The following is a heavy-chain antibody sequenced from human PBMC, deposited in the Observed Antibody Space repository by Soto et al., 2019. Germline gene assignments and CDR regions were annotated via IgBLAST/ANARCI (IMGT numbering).Heavy chain of an antibody. CDR2: ISGSGGST. Sequence: GGSLRLSCAASGFTFSSYAMSWVRQAPGKGLEWVSAISGSGGSTYYADSVKGRFTISRDNSKNTLYLQMNSLRAEDTAVYYCAKGLTTYYDFWSGYYSFDYWGQGTLVTVSS. V-gene: IGHV3-23*01. J-gene: IGHJ4*02. CDR3: AKGLTTYYDFWSGYYSFDY. CDR1: GFTFSSYA. D-gene: IGHD3-3*01.